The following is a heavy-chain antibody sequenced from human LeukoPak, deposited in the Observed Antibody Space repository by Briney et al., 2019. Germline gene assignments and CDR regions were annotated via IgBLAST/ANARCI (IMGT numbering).Heavy chain of an antibody. CDR1: GFTFSNYG. D-gene: IGHD3-16*02. V-gene: IGHV3-30*02. J-gene: IGHJ4*02. CDR2: IRSDGSNK. CDR3: AKAAGVKTFGEVIVSTHRPNIDY. Sequence: GGSLRLSCAASGFTFSNYGIHWVRQAPGKGLEWVTFIRSDGSNKYYADSVKGRFTISRDNSKNALYLQMNSLTTEDTAVYYCAKAAGVKTFGEVIVSTHRPNIDYWGQGTLVIVSS.